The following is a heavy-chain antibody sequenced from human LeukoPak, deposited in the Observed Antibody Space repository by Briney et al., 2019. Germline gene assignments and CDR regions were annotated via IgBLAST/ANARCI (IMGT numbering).Heavy chain of an antibody. D-gene: IGHD1-1*01. Sequence: PAETLSLTCSVSDDSITMYYWTWIRQPPGKGLEWIGYVDHTGSTNFNPSLNGRVSISRDTTNNLFSLRLRSVTAADTAVYFCARGRVSSSTWYSTYYYYFYMDVWGKGTTVTVSS. CDR2: VDHTGST. V-gene: IGHV4-59*01. CDR3: ARGRVSSSTWYSTYYYYFYMDV. J-gene: IGHJ6*03. CDR1: DDSITMYY.